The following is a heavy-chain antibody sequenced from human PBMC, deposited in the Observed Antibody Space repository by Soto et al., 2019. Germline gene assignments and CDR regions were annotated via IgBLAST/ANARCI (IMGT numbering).Heavy chain of an antibody. D-gene: IGHD5-12*01. CDR3: ATYVDRPPRSPLDY. Sequence: GGSLRLSCAASGFTVSSNYMSWVRQAPGKGLEWVSVIYSGGSTYYADSVKCRFTISRDNSKNTLYLQMNSLRAEDTAVDYCATYVDRPPRSPLDYWGQGTLVTVSS. V-gene: IGHV3-66*01. CDR1: GFTVSSNY. J-gene: IGHJ4*02. CDR2: IYSGGST.